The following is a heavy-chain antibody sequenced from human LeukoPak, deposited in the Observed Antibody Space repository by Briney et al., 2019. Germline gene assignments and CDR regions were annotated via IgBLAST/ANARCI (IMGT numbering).Heavy chain of an antibody. CDR3: ARGPAYSWLRAGSVCDFDY. CDR1: GYTMNSGYY. V-gene: IGHV4-34*01. CDR2: TTHSGST. J-gene: IGHJ4*02. Sequence: SETLSLTWNVSGYTMNSGYYWSWIRQTPGNGLEWIGETTHSGSTDYNPSLKSRVSVSVDTSKNQFSLKLTSVTAADTAVYYCARGPAYSWLRAGSVCDFDYWGQGVLVTVSS. D-gene: IGHD3-10*01.